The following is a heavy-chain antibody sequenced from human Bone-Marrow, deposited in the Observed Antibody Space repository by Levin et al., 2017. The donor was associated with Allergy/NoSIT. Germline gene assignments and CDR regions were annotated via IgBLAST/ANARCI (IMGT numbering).Heavy chain of an antibody. CDR3: ARDVPYCSGDNCDGRWFDP. Sequence: SQTLSLTCAISGDSVSSNSAAWNWIRQSPSRGLEWLGRTYYRSKWYNDYAVSVKSRITINPDTSKNQFSLQLNSVTPEDTAVYYCARDVPYCSGDNCDGRWFDPWGQGTLVTVSS. V-gene: IGHV6-1*01. CDR2: TYYRSKWYN. D-gene: IGHD2-15*01. J-gene: IGHJ5*02. CDR1: GDSVSSNSAA.